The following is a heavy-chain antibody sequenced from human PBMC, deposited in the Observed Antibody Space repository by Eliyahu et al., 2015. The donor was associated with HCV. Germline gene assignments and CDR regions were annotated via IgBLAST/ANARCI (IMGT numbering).Heavy chain of an antibody. CDR2: IRYDGSNK. CDR1: GFTFSSYG. J-gene: IGHJ4*02. Sequence: QVQLVESGGGVVQPGGSLRLSCAASGFTFSSYGMHWARQAPGKGAGGVAFIRYDGSNKYYADSVKGRFTISRDNSKNTLYLQMNSLRAEDTAVYYCAKLTLEAVIGHFDYWGQGTLVTVSS. D-gene: IGHD2/OR15-2a*01. V-gene: IGHV3-30*02. CDR3: AKLTLEAVIGHFDY.